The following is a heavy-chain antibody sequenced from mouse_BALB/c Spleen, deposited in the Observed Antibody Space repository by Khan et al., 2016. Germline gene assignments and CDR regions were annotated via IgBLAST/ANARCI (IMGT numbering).Heavy chain of an antibody. CDR1: GYSITSDYA. CDR3: ARDQYGSSYFDY. CDR2: ISYSGST. V-gene: IGHV3-2*02. D-gene: IGHD1-1*01. J-gene: IGHJ2*01. Sequence: EVKLQESGPGLVKPSQSLSLTCTVTGYSITSDYAWNWIRQFPGNKLEWMGYISYSGSTSYNPSLKSRISITRDTSKNQFFLQLNSVTTEDTATYYCARDQYGSSYFDYWGQGTTLTVSS.